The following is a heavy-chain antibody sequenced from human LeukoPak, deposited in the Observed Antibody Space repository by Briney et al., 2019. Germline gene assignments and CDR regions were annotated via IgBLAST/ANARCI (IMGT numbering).Heavy chain of an antibody. J-gene: IGHJ4*01. CDR3: ATLGSIVWGRGGPASSL. CDR1: GFIVTSNY. D-gene: IGHD2-21*01. Sequence: GGSVTHSCAASGFIVTSNYISWVRQAPGKGLEWVSIIYSGGHTYYADSVKGRFTISRHNSENTLYLQMSSLRPEDTAVYYCATLGSIVWGRGGPASSLWGHGTLITVSS. V-gene: IGHV3-53*04. CDR2: IYSGGHT.